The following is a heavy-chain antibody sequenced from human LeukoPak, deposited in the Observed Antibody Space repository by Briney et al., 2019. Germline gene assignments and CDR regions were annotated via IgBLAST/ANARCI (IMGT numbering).Heavy chain of an antibody. CDR2: INTDGRIT. D-gene: IGHD4-23*01. CDR3: AIAGGGNVVFGM. J-gene: IGHJ3*02. Sequence: GGSLRLSCVVSGFTFSNYWMHWVRQAPGKGLVWVSRINTDGRITTYADSVKGRFTVSRDNAKNTLYLQMSSLRDEDTAVYYCAIAGGGNVVFGMWGQGTMVTVPS. V-gene: IGHV3-74*03. CDR1: GFTFSNYW.